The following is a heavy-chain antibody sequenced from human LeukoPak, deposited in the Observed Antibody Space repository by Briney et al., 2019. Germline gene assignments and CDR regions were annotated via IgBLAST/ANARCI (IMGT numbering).Heavy chain of an antibody. D-gene: IGHD6-13*01. CDR1: GGSISTYY. Sequence: SETLSLTCSVSGGSISTYYWSWIRQPPGRGLEWIGYIYYSGSTNYNPSLKSRVTISVDTSKNQFSLKLSSVTAADTAVYYCARVITTAAAAGTWWFDPWGQGTLVTVSS. CDR2: IYYSGST. J-gene: IGHJ5*02. CDR3: ARVITTAAAAGTWWFDP. V-gene: IGHV4-59*01.